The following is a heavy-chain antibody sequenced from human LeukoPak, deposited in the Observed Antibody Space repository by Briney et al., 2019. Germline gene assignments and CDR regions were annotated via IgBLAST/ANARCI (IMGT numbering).Heavy chain of an antibody. Sequence: TGGSLRLSCAASGFTFSSYSMNWVRQAPGKGLEWVSYISSSSSTIYYADSVKGRFTVSRDNAKNTVSLQMNSLRVEDTAVYYCVRGGWNHAMDVWGRGTTVTVSS. V-gene: IGHV3-48*04. D-gene: IGHD1-1*01. CDR1: GFTFSSYS. CDR2: ISSSSSTI. J-gene: IGHJ6*02. CDR3: VRGGWNHAMDV.